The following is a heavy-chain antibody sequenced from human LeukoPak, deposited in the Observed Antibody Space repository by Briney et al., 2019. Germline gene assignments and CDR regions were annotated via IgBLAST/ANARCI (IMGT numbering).Heavy chain of an antibody. CDR2: IDVDNGGT. Sequence: ASVKVSCKASGYTFTGYYIHWVRQAPGQGLEWMGWIDVDNGGTKYAQNFQGRVTMTRDTSATTAYMDLIRLKSDDTAVYYCAPRGGSASLHFDSWGQGTLVTVSS. J-gene: IGHJ4*02. D-gene: IGHD3-16*01. CDR1: GYTFTGYY. V-gene: IGHV1-2*02. CDR3: APRGGSASLHFDS.